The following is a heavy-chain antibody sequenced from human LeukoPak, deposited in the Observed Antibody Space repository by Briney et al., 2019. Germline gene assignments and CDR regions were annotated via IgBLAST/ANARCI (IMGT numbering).Heavy chain of an antibody. CDR3: ARHHDYKAAFDY. J-gene: IGHJ4*02. CDR1: GLTFSSYS. V-gene: IGHV3-21*01. CDR2: ISSSSSYI. Sequence: PGGSLRLSCAASGLTFSSYSMNWVRQAPGKGLEWVSSISSSSSYIYYADSVKGRFTISRDNAKNSLYLQMNSLRAEDTAVYYCARHHDYKAAFDYWGQGTLVTVSS. D-gene: IGHD4-11*01.